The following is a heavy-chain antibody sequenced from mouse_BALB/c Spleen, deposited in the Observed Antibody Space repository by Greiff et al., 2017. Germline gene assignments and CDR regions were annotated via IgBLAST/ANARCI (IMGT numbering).Heavy chain of an antibody. V-gene: IGHV1-7*01. CDR1: GYTFTSYW. CDR3: ARKVRLRFDY. Sequence: VQLHQSGAELAKPGASVKMSCKASGYTFTSYWMHWVKQRPGQGLEWIGYINPSTGYTEYNQKFKDKATLTADKSSSTAYMQLSSLTSEDSAVYYCARKVRLRFDYWGQGTTLTVSS. D-gene: IGHD2-14*01. J-gene: IGHJ2*01. CDR2: INPSTGYT.